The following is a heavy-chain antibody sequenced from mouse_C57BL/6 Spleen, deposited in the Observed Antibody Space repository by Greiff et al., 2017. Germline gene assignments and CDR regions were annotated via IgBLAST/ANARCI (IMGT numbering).Heavy chain of an antibody. CDR1: GYSITSGYY. D-gene: IGHD1-1*01. CDR3: AREGHYYGSSYGFDY. Sequence: EVQLQQSGPGLVKPSQSLSLTCSVTGYSITSGYYWNWIRQFPGNKLEWMGYISYDGSNNYNPSLKTRISITRATSKNQFFLKLNSVTTEDTATYYCAREGHYYGSSYGFDYWGQGTTLTVSS. J-gene: IGHJ2*01. CDR2: ISYDGSN. V-gene: IGHV3-6*01.